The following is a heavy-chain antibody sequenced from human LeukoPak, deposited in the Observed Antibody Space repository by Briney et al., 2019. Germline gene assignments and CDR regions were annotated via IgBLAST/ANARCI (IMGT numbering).Heavy chain of an antibody. CDR1: GFTVSSNY. V-gene: IGHV3-66*01. J-gene: IGHJ4*02. D-gene: IGHD3-9*01. CDR2: IYSGGST. CDR3: ARDAHYDILTGYEYYFDY. Sequence: GGSLRLSCAASGFTVSSNYMSWVRQAPGKGLEWVSVIYSGGSTYYADSVKGRFTISRDNSKNTLYLQMNSLRAEDTAVYYCARDAHYDILTGYEYYFDYWGQGTLVTVSS.